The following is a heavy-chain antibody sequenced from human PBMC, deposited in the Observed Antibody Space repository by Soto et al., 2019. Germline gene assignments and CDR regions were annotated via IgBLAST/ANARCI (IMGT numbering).Heavy chain of an antibody. J-gene: IGHJ3*01. CDR2: IYWDDDK. CDR1: GFSLSADGVG. D-gene: IGHD2-2*01. CDR3: AHAYGGTSWPNDAFDV. V-gene: IGHV2-5*02. Sequence: QITLKESGPTLVKPTQTLTLTCTFSGFSLSADGVGVGWIRQPPGKALEWLALIYWDDDKRYRPSLKSRLTTTKDTTKNQVVLTITNMDPVDTATYYCAHAYGGTSWPNDAFDVWGQGTVVTVSS.